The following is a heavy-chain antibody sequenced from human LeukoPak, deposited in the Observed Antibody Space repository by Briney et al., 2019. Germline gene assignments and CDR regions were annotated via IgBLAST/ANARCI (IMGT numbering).Heavy chain of an antibody. V-gene: IGHV1-18*01. J-gene: IGHJ4*02. Sequence: ASVKVSCKTSGYTFTSYGVSWVRQAPRQGLEWMGWIGTHNGNTNYAQKFQGRVIMTTDTSTSTAYMELMSLRSDDTAVFYCARDGSGGGGYFDYWGQGTLVIVSS. CDR2: IGTHNGNT. CDR3: ARDGSGGGGYFDY. CDR1: GYTFTSYG. D-gene: IGHD6-19*01.